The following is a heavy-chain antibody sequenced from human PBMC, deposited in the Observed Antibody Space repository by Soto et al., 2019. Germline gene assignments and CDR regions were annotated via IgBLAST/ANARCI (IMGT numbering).Heavy chain of an antibody. Sequence: EVQLLDSGGGLVQPGGSLRLSCAASGFTFSSSAMSWVRQAPGKGLEWVSAVSGSGRTTYYADSVRGRFTISRDNSKNTLYLQMNSLRAEDTAIYFCARCTVDTIVTSGWCHYLDLWGQGTLVTVSS. D-gene: IGHD6-19*01. V-gene: IGHV3-23*01. CDR2: VSGSGRTT. J-gene: IGHJ5*02. CDR3: ARCTVDTIVTSGWCHYLDL. CDR1: GFTFSSSA.